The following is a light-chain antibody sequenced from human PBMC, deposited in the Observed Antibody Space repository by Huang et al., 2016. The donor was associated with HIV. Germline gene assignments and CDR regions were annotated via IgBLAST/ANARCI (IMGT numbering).Light chain of an antibody. CDR1: QSVSSN. J-gene: IGKJ3*01. CDR2: DAS. Sequence: EIVMTQSPDTLSVSPGERATLSCRASQSVSSNLAWYRQNPGQAPRLLIYDASTRATGIPARFRGSVSGTDFTLTIISLQSEDFAVYYCQQYNNWPKVFTFGPGTKVDIK. V-gene: IGKV3-15*01. CDR3: QQYNNWPKVFT.